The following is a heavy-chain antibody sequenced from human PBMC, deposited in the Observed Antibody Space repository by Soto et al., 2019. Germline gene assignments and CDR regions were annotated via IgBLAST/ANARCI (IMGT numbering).Heavy chain of an antibody. CDR1: GGSFSGYY. CDR2: INHSGST. J-gene: IGHJ6*02. CDR3: ASVWGSSWYNYYYYGMDV. V-gene: IGHV4-34*01. Sequence: SETLSLTCAVHGGSFSGYYWSWIRQPPGKGLEWIGEINHSGSTNYNPSLKSRVTISVDTSKNQFSLKLSSVTAADTAVYYCASVWGSSWYNYYYYGMDVWGQGTTVTVSS. D-gene: IGHD6-13*01.